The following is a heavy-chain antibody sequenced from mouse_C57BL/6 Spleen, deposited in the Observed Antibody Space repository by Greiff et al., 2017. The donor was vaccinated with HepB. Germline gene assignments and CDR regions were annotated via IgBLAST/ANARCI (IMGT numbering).Heavy chain of an antibody. Sequence: VQLQQSGAELARPGASVKLSCKASGYTFTSYGISWVKQRTGQGLEWIGEIYPRSGNTYYNEKFKGKATLTADKSSSTAYMELRSLTSEDSAVYFWARSGVLLRSSFAYWGQGTLVTVSA. CDR2: IYPRSGNT. D-gene: IGHD1-1*01. CDR1: GYTFTSYG. CDR3: ARSGVLLRSSFAY. J-gene: IGHJ3*01. V-gene: IGHV1-81*01.